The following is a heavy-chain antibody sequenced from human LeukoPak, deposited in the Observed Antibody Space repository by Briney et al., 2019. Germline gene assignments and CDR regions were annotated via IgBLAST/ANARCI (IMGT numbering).Heavy chain of an antibody. CDR2: MNPNSGNT. Sequence: ASVKVSCKASGYTFTSYDINWVRQATGQGLEWMGWMNPNSGNTGYAQKFQGRVTMTRNTSISTAYMELSSLRSEDTAVYYCARSESRWFGELYAFDIWGQGTMVTVSS. D-gene: IGHD3-10*01. CDR1: GYTFTSYD. V-gene: IGHV1-8*01. J-gene: IGHJ3*02. CDR3: ARSESRWFGELYAFDI.